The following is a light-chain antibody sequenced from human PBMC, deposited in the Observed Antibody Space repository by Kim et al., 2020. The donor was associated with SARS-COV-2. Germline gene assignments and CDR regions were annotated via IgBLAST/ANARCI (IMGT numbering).Light chain of an antibody. V-gene: IGLV3-21*04. CDR2: YDS. J-gene: IGLJ3*02. Sequence: SYELTQPPSVSVAPGKTARITCGGNNIGSKSVHWYQQKTGQAPVLVIYYDSDRPSGIPERFSGSNSGNTATLTISRVEAGDEADYYCQVWDSSSDRVFGG. CDR3: QVWDSSSDRV. CDR1: NIGSKS.